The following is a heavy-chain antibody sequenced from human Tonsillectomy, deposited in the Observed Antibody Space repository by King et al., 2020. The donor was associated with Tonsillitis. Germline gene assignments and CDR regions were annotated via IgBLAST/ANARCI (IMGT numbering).Heavy chain of an antibody. D-gene: IGHD2-21*02. Sequence: VQLVESGGGVVQPGRSLRLSCAASGFTFSSYAMHWVRQAPGKGLEWVAVISYDGSNKYYADSVKGRFTISRDNSKNTLYLQMNSRRAEDTAVYYCARDSGGGDCYDWGQGTLVTVSS. CDR2: ISYDGSNK. CDR1: GFTFSSYA. J-gene: IGHJ4*02. CDR3: ARDSGGGDCYD. V-gene: IGHV3-30-3*01.